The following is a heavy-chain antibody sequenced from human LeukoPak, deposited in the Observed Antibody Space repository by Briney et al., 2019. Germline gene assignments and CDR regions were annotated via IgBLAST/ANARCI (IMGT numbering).Heavy chain of an antibody. CDR2: IIPIFGTA. CDR1: GGTFSSYA. CDR3: ARGPIAAAGYFDY. J-gene: IGHJ4*02. V-gene: IGHV1-69*05. D-gene: IGHD6-13*01. Sequence: GASVTVSFKASGGTFSSYAISWVRQAPGQGLEWMGGIIPIFGTANYAQKFQGRVTITTDESTSTAYMELSSLRSEDTAVYYCARGPIAAAGYFDYWGQGTLVTVSS.